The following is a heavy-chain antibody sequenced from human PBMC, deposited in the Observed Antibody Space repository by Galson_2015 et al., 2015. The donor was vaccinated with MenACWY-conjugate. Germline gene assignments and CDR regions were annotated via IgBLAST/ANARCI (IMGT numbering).Heavy chain of an antibody. CDR2: IYHSGSI. Sequence: ETLSLTCAVSDASISSVNWWSWVRQPPGKGLEWIAEIYHSGSINYNPSLKSRVTMSVDKSKNQISLKLSSVTAADTAVYYCARAGALTYYFDYWGQGTLVSVSS. CDR3: ARAGALTYYFDY. J-gene: IGHJ4*02. V-gene: IGHV4-4*02. CDR1: DASISSVNW.